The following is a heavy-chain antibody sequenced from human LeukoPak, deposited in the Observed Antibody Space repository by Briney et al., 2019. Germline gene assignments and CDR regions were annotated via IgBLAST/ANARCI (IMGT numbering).Heavy chain of an antibody. CDR1: GGSISSYY. CDR2: IYYSGST. Sequence: PSETLSLTCTVSGGSISSYYWSWIRQPPGKGLEWIGYIYYSGSTNYNPSLKSRVTISVDTSKNQFSLKLSSVTAADTAVYYCARDLDYDILTGEGPRPYYFDYWGQGTLVTVSS. D-gene: IGHD3-9*01. CDR3: ARDLDYDILTGEGPRPYYFDY. J-gene: IGHJ4*02. V-gene: IGHV4-59*01.